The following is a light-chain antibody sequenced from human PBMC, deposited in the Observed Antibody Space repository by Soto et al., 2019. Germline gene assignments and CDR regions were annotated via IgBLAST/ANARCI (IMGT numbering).Light chain of an antibody. CDR2: AAS. CDR3: QQYYSYLHT. Sequence: AIRMTQSPSSLSASTGDRVTITCRASQGISSYLAWYRQKPGKAPKLLIYAASTLQSGVPSRFSGSGSGTDFTLTISCLQSEDFATYYCQQYYSYLHTFGQGTKLEIK. J-gene: IGKJ2*01. CDR1: QGISSY. V-gene: IGKV1-8*01.